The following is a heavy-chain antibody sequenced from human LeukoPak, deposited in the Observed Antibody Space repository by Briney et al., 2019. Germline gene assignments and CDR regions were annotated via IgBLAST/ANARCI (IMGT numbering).Heavy chain of an antibody. CDR2: ISYDGSNK. Sequence: GGSLRLSCAASGFTFSSYGMHWVRQAPGKGLEWVAVISYDGSNKYYADSVKGRFTISRDNSKNTLYQQMNSLRAEDTAVYYCAKDLDYYDSSGRVTPVLDYWGQGTLVTVSS. V-gene: IGHV3-30*18. CDR1: GFTFSSYG. J-gene: IGHJ4*02. D-gene: IGHD3-22*01. CDR3: AKDLDYYDSSGRVTPVLDY.